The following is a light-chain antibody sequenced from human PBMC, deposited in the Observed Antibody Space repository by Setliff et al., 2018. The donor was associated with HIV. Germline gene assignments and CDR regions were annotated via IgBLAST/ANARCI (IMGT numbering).Light chain of an antibody. CDR2: SNN. V-gene: IGLV1-40*01. J-gene: IGLJ1*01. CDR1: QSSR. CDR3: QSYDSSLFYV. Sequence: QSVLTQPPSVSGTPGQRVTISCSGSQSSRRKRKIPKLLIYSNNNWPSGVPDRFSGSKSGTSASLAITGLQAEDEADYYCQSYDSSLFYVFGTGTKVTVL.